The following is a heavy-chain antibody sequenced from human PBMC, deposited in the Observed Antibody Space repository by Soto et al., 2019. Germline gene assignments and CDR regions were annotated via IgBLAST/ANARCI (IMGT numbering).Heavy chain of an antibody. CDR3: AKGQRYCSSASCYFLPRVDHP. D-gene: IGHD2-2*01. J-gene: IGHJ5*02. CDR1: GFTFDDYD. Sequence: EVQLVESGGGLVQPGRSLRLSCVASGFTFDDYDMHWVRQAPGKGLEWVSGINSNSGSVGYAYSVQGRFTISRDNAKNSLYLQMNSLSPEDTVWYYCAKGQRYCSSASCYFLPRVDHPWGQGTLFTVSS. CDR2: INSNSGSV. V-gene: IGHV3-9*01.